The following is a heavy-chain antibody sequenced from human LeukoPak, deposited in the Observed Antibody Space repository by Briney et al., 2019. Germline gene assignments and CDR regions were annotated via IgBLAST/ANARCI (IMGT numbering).Heavy chain of an antibody. CDR1: GGSFSGYY. D-gene: IGHD3-16*02. CDR3: ATGYPPNFDY. Sequence: SETLSLTCAVYGGSFSGYYWSWIGQPPGKGLEWIGEINHSGSTNYNPSLKSRVTISVDTSKNQFSLKLSSVTAADTAVYYCATGYPPNFDYWGQGTLVTVSS. J-gene: IGHJ4*02. V-gene: IGHV4-34*01. CDR2: INHSGST.